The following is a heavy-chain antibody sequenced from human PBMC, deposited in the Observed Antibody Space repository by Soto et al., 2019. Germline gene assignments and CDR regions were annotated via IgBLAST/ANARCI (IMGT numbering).Heavy chain of an antibody. D-gene: IGHD3-22*01. Sequence: QVQLVQSGAEVKKPGSSVKVSCKASGGTFSSYAISWVRQAPGQGLEWMGGIIPIFGTANYAQKFQGRVTITADESTSTAYMELSSLRSEDTAGYYWASGETRGYYYVSSGFDYWGQGTLVTVSS. CDR2: IIPIFGTA. CDR3: ASGETRGYYYVSSGFDY. J-gene: IGHJ4*02. V-gene: IGHV1-69*01. CDR1: GGTFSSYA.